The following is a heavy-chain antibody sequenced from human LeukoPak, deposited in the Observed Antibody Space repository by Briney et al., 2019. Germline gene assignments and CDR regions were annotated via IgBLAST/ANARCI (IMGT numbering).Heavy chain of an antibody. CDR1: GGSFSGYY. CDR2: INHSGST. CDR3: ARGDCISTSSSSGHFAY. Sequence: PSETLSLTCAVYGGSFSGYYWSWIRQPPGKGLEWIGEINHSGSTNYNPSLKSRVTISVDTSKNQFSLKLSSVTAADTAVYYCARGDCISTSSSSGHFAYWGQGTLVTVSS. J-gene: IGHJ4*02. D-gene: IGHD2-2*01. V-gene: IGHV4-34*01.